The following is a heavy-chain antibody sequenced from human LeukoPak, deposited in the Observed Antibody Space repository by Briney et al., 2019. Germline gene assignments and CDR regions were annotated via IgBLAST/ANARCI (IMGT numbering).Heavy chain of an antibody. J-gene: IGHJ6*02. V-gene: IGHV1-3*01. CDR3: AREPIRSLLWFGDAYGMDV. CDR1: GYTFTSYA. CDR2: INAGNGNT. Sequence: ASVKVSCKASGYTFTSYAMHWVRQAPGQRLEWMGWINAGNGNTKYSQEFQGRVTITRDTSASTAYMELSSLRSEDTAVYYCAREPIRSLLWFGDAYGMDVWGQGTTVTVSS. D-gene: IGHD3-10*01.